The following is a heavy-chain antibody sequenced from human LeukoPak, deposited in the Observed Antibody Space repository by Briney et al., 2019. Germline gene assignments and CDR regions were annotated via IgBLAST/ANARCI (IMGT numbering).Heavy chain of an antibody. CDR2: FDPEDGQT. D-gene: IGHD3-10*01. V-gene: IGHV1-24*01. CDR3: ARGRRVGYYGSGSYYYDMDV. Sequence: ASAKVSCKVYGYTLTELSMHWVRPAPGKGLEGMGGFDPEDGQTIYAQKFQGRVTMTEDTSTNTAYMKLSSLRSEDTAVYYCARGRRVGYYGSGSYYYDMDVWGQGTTVTVS. CDR1: GYTLTELS. J-gene: IGHJ6*02.